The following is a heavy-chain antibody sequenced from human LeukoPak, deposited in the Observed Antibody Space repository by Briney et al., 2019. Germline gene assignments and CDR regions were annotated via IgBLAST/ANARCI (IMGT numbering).Heavy chain of an antibody. J-gene: IGHJ6*03. D-gene: IGHD4-17*01. CDR1: GYTFTNYY. V-gene: IGHV1-46*01. Sequence: ASVKVSCKASGYTFTNYYIHWVRQAPGQGLEWMGIINPSDGSTSYAQNFQGRVTMTRDTSTSTVYMELSSLRSDDTAVYYCARDSATVLLPYYYYMDAWGKGTTVTVSS. CDR2: INPSDGST. CDR3: ARDSATVLLPYYYYMDA.